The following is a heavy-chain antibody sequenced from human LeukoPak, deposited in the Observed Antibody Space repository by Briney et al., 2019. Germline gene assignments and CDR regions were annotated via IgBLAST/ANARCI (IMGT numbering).Heavy chain of an antibody. J-gene: IGHJ6*03. V-gene: IGHV4-38-2*02. D-gene: IGHD3-9*01. Sequence: SETLSLTCIVSGFSIRSDYAWGWVRQPPGKGLEWIGIIYHSGNTYYNPSLKSRVTISVDTSKNQFSLKLSSVTAADTAVYYCARETYYDILTGYRYYYYYMDVWGKGTTVTVSS. CDR2: IYHSGNT. CDR3: ARETYYDILTGYRYYYYYMDV. CDR1: GFSIRSDYA.